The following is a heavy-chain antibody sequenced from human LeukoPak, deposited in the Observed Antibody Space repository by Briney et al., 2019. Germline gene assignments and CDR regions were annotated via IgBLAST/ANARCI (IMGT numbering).Heavy chain of an antibody. Sequence: GGSLRLSCAASGFTVSSNYMSWVRQAPGKGLEWVSVIYSGGSTYYADSVKGRFTISRDNSKNTLYLQMNSLRAEDTAVYYCARIRSLGAFDFSGQGTMVTVSS. D-gene: IGHD3-16*01. V-gene: IGHV3-66*01. J-gene: IGHJ3*01. CDR2: IYSGGST. CDR1: GFTVSSNY. CDR3: ARIRSLGAFDF.